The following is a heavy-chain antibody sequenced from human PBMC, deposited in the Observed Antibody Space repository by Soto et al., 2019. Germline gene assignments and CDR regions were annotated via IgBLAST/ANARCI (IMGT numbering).Heavy chain of an antibody. D-gene: IGHD1-26*01. J-gene: IGHJ4*02. V-gene: IGHV4-59*08. CDR3: ARLTPELLNRKFDY. CDR2: IYYSGST. Sequence: PSETLSLTCTVSGGSISSYYWSWIRQPPGKGLEWIGYIYYSGSTNYNPSLKSRVTISVDTSKNKFSLKLSSVTAADAAVYYCARLTPELLNRKFDYWGQGTLVTVSS. CDR1: GGSISSYY.